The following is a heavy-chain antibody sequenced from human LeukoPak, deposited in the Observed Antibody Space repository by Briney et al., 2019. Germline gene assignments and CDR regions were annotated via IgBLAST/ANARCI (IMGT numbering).Heavy chain of an antibody. CDR2: INSDGSST. Sequence: SGGSRRLSCAASGFTFSSYWMHWVRQAPGKGLVWVSLINSDGSSTIYADSVKGRFTISRDNAKNTLYLQMNSLRAEDTAVYYCARGLTIFGVVNDAFDIWGQGTMVTVSS. CDR1: GFTFSSYW. V-gene: IGHV3-74*01. CDR3: ARGLTIFGVVNDAFDI. J-gene: IGHJ3*02. D-gene: IGHD3-3*01.